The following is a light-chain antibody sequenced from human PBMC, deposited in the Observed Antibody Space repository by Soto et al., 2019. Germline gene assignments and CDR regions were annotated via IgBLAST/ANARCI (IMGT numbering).Light chain of an antibody. Sequence: DIQMTQSPSSLSASVGDRVTITCRASQSISSYLSWYQQKSGKAPKLLIYAASSLQSGVPSRFSGSGSGTDFTLTISSLQPEDFATYYCQQSYSTPRTFGQGTKVEI. CDR1: QSISSY. CDR3: QQSYSTPRT. J-gene: IGKJ1*01. CDR2: AAS. V-gene: IGKV1-39*01.